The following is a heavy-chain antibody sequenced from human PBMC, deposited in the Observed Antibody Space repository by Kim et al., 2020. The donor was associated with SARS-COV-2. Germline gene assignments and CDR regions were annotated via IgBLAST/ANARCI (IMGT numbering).Heavy chain of an antibody. CDR3: ARDRRGYSYGWRDPGWFDP. CDR2: IIPIFGTA. CDR1: GGTFSSYA. J-gene: IGHJ5*02. V-gene: IGHV1-69*13. Sequence: SVKVSCKASGGTFSSYAISWVRQAPGQGLEWMGGIIPIFGTANYAQKFQGRVTITADESTSTAYMELSSLRSEDTAVYYCARDRRGYSYGWRDPGWFDPWGQGTLVTVSS. D-gene: IGHD5-18*01.